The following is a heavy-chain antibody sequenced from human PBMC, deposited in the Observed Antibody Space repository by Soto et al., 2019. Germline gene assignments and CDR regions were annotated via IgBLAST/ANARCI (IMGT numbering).Heavy chain of an antibody. J-gene: IGHJ6*02. V-gene: IGHV3-21*01. CDR3: ARDDTIFGVVINKNYYYGMDV. D-gene: IGHD3-3*01. Sequence: GGSLRLSCAASGFTFSSYSMNWVRQAPGKGLEWVSSISSSSSYIYYADSVKGRFTISRDNAKNSLYLQMNSLRAEDTAVYYCARDDTIFGVVINKNYYYGMDVWGQGTTVTVSS. CDR1: GFTFSSYS. CDR2: ISSSSSYI.